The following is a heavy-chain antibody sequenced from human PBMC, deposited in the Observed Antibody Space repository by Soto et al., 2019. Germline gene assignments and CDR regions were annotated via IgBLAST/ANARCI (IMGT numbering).Heavy chain of an antibody. J-gene: IGHJ6*02. CDR1: GYSFPSEW. CDR2: IYPADSDT. CDR3: AGIPQSTTSYYDYNFCMDC. Sequence: PGESLKISCRSSGYSFPSEWIGWVRQMPGKGLEWMGSIYPADSDTRYSPAFQGQVTISADKSIRTAYLQWNSLKDSDTAMYYCAGIPQSTTSYYDYNFCMDCWDQVTTVAFSS. D-gene: IGHD2-2*01. V-gene: IGHV5-51*01.